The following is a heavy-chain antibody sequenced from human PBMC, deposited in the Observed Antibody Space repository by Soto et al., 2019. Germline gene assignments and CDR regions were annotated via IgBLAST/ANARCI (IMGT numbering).Heavy chain of an antibody. V-gene: IGHV1-2*02. CDR2: FNPNSGDT. D-gene: IGHD6-19*01. Sequence: ASVKVSCKASGYTFTAYSMHWVRQAPGQGLEWVGWFNPNSGDTIYAQKFQGRVTLTRDTSIGAAYMELYSLTSDDTAVYYCAREASAVISLDYWGQGTLVTVSS. CDR1: GYTFTAYS. J-gene: IGHJ4*02. CDR3: AREASAVISLDY.